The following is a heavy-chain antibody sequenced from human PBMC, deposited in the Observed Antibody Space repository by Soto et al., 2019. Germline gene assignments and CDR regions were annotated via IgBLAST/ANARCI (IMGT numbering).Heavy chain of an antibody. CDR2: IIPIFGTA. CDR3: ASDDSSGYPLYRDFDY. J-gene: IGHJ4*02. CDR1: GGSFSSYA. V-gene: IGHV1-69*13. Sequence: ASVKASCKASGGSFSSYAISWVRQAPGQGLEWMGGIIPIFGTANYAQKFRGRVTITADESTSTAYMELSSLRSEDTAVYYCASDDSSGYPLYRDFDYWGQGTLVTVSS. D-gene: IGHD3-22*01.